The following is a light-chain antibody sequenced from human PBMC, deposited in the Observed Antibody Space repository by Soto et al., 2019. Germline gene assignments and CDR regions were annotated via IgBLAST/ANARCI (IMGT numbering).Light chain of an antibody. CDR2: GAS. CDR3: QQYGRSPLT. CDR1: ESVSSSY. J-gene: IGKJ1*01. V-gene: IGKV3-20*01. Sequence: EVVLTQSPGTLSLSPGERATLSCRASESVSSSYLAWYQQRPGQAPRLLIYGASSRATGIPDRFSGSGSGTDFSLTISRLDPEDFAVYYCQQYGRSPLTFGQGTRWIS.